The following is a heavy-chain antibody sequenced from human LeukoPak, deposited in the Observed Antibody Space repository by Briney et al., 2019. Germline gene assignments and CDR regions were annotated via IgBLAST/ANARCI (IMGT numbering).Heavy chain of an antibody. CDR2: INHSGST. V-gene: IGHV4-34*01. D-gene: IGHD6-13*01. Sequence: SETLSLTCAVYGGPFSGYYWSWIRQPPGKGLEWIGEINHSGSTNYNPSLKSRVTISVDTSKNQFSLKLSSVTAADTAVYYCARGGKIAAAGDNWFDPWGQGTLVTVSS. CDR1: GGPFSGYY. J-gene: IGHJ5*02. CDR3: ARGGKIAAAGDNWFDP.